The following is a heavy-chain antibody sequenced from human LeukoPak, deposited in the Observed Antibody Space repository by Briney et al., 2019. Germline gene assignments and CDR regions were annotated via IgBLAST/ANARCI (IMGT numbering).Heavy chain of an antibody. J-gene: IGHJ5*02. V-gene: IGHV1-18*01. D-gene: IGHD6-13*01. CDR2: ISAYNGNT. Sequence: ASVKVSCKASGYTFTSYGISWVRQAPGQGLEWMGWISAYNGNTNHAQKLQGRVTMTTDTSTSTAYMELRSLRSDDTAVYYCARDLGAWYSSSWKGFDPWGQGTLVTVSS. CDR3: ARDLGAWYSSSWKGFDP. CDR1: GYTFTSYG.